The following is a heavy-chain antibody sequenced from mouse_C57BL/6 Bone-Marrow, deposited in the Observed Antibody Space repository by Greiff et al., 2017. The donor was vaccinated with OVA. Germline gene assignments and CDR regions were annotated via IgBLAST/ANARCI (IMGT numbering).Heavy chain of an antibody. Sequence: VQLQQSGPELVKPGASVKISCKASGYSFTGYYMNWVKPSPEKSLEWIGEINPSTGGTTYNQKFKAKATLTVDKSSSTAYMQLKSLTSEDSAVYYCARDGSSPYWYFDVWGTGTTVTVSS. D-gene: IGHD1-1*01. J-gene: IGHJ1*03. CDR2: INPSTGGT. CDR3: ARDGSSPYWYFDV. V-gene: IGHV1-42*01. CDR1: GYSFTGYY.